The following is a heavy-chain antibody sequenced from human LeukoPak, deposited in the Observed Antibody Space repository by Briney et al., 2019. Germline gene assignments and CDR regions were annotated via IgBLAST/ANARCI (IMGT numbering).Heavy chain of an antibody. V-gene: IGHV3-48*01. Sequence: PGGSLRLSCAASGFTFSNYNMNWVRQAPGKGLEWISYISRSSSTIYYADSVKGRFTISRDNAKNSLYLQMNSLRAEDTAVYYCARGDGSWYLFDYWGQGTLVTVSS. J-gene: IGHJ4*02. CDR1: GFTFSNYN. CDR3: ARGDGSWYLFDY. CDR2: ISRSSSTI. D-gene: IGHD6-13*01.